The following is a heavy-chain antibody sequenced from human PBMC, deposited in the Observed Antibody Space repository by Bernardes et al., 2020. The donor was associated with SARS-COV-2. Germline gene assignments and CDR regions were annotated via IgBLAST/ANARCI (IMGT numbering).Heavy chain of an antibody. CDR1: GFSLSSNW. D-gene: IGHD2-2*01. CDR2: INQDGSEK. Sequence: GGSLRLSCEASGFSLSSNWMSWVRQAPGKGLEWVANINQDGSEKNYVDSVKGRFTISSDNANSVYLQMNRLSADDTAVYYCARHQCSSTSCYDFGVDVWGQGTTVTVSS. CDR3: ARHQCSSTSCYDFGVDV. J-gene: IGHJ6*02. V-gene: IGHV3-7*01.